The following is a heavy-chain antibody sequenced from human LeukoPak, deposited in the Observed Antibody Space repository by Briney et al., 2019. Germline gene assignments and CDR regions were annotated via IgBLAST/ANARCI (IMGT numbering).Heavy chain of an antibody. V-gene: IGHV1-18*01. CDR3: ARPPKGAYYYYYMDV. CDR2: ISTYNGNT. CDR1: DYTLLTYG. Sequence: ASVKVSCKASDYTLLTYGITWVRQAPGQGLEWMGWISTYNGNTHYAQKLQGRVTMTTDTSTRTAYMELRSLTSNDTGIYYCARPPKGAYYYYYMDVWGRGTTVTVSS. J-gene: IGHJ6*03.